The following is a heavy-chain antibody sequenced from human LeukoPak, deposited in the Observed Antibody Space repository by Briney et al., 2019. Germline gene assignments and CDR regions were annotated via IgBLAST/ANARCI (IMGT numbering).Heavy chain of an antibody. J-gene: IGHJ5*02. CDR3: ASSRAMDTAMVT. V-gene: IGHV4-30-2*01. D-gene: IGHD5-18*01. CDR1: GGSISSGGYS. CDR2: IYHSGST. Sequence: SETLSLTCAVSGGSISSGGYSWSWIRQPPGKGLEWIGYIYHSGSTYYNPSLKSRVTISVDRSKNQFSLKLSSVTAADTGVYYCASSRAMDTAMVTWGQGTLVTVSS.